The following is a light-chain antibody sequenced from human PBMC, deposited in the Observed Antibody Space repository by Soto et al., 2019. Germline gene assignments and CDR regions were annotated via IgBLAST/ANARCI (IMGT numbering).Light chain of an antibody. Sequence: EIVLTQSPATLSLSPGEGVTLSCRASQSVSSYLAWYQQKPGQAPRLLIYDAFNRATGIPDRFSGSGSGTEFTLSISSVEPEDFAVYYCQQRSNWPPEFTFGQGTKLEIK. V-gene: IGKV3-11*01. J-gene: IGKJ2*01. CDR1: QSVSSY. CDR2: DAF. CDR3: QQRSNWPPEFT.